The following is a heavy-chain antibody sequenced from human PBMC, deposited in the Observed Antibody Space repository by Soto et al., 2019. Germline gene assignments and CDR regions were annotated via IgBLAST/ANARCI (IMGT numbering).Heavy chain of an antibody. CDR3: ARVMIGTSRHTDSDY. J-gene: IGHJ4*02. V-gene: IGHV4-39*01. D-gene: IGHD2-8*01. Sequence: PSETLSLTCTVSGASISSRDYYWGWISQTPGKGLGGIGNIDYNGVTYYNPSLKSRVTVSKDTSKNQFSLKVASVTAADTAIYSCARVMIGTSRHTDSDYWGQGTQIT. CDR1: GASISSRDYY. CDR2: IDYNGVT.